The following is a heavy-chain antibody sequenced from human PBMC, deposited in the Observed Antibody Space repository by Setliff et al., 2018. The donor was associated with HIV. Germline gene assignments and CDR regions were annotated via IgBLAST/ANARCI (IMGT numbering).Heavy chain of an antibody. J-gene: IGHJ6*03. V-gene: IGHV3-21*01. D-gene: IGHD2-21*02. CDR1: GFTFSSYA. CDR2: ISSSGSYI. Sequence: PGGSLRLSCAASGFTFSSYAMHWVRQAPGKGLEWVSSISSSGSYIYYADSLKGRFTISRDNAKNSLYLQMNSLRAEDTAVYYCARDRDSRAEYYYYLDVWGKGTTVTVSS. CDR3: ARDRDSRAEYYYYLDV.